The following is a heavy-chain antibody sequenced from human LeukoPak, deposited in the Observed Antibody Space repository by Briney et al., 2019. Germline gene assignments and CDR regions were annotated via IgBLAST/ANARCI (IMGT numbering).Heavy chain of an antibody. Sequence: QPGRSLRLSCAASGFTFSNYGMHWVRQAPGKGLEWLAAIFYDGSKEHYADTVKGRFTISRDNSKNTLYLQVNSLTADDTAVYYCARGQALYFSYGDYWGQGTLVTVSS. CDR3: ARGQALYFSYGDY. CDR1: GFTFSNYG. V-gene: IGHV3-33*01. J-gene: IGHJ4*02. D-gene: IGHD2/OR15-2a*01. CDR2: IFYDGSKE.